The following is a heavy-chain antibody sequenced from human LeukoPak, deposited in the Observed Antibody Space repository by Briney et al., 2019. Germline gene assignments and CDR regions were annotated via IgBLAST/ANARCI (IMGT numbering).Heavy chain of an antibody. CDR1: GFTFSRNW. V-gene: IGHV3-7*01. CDR3: AKLLGSVTTYDY. D-gene: IGHD2/OR15-2a*01. J-gene: IGHJ4*02. CDR2: INPDGSEK. Sequence: GGSLRLSCEASGFTFSRNWMSWVRQAPGKGLEWVASINPDGSEKHYVDSVRGRFTISRDDTKNSLYLEMNSLGAEDTAVYYCAKLLGSVTTYDYWGEGTRVTVSS.